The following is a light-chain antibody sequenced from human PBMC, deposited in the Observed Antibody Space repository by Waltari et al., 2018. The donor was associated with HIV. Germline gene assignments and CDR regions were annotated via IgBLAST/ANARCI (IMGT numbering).Light chain of an antibody. J-gene: IGLJ2*01. Sequence: SYALPPPSPMSVSPGQPASTPCSGHELGDSYVCWYQRGPGRSPLLVKDQHTKRPPGIRERFSGSNSGNTATLTISGTQAMDEADYCCQALDGRLGHVVFGGGTKLTVL. CDR3: QALDGRLGHVV. CDR1: ELGDSY. CDR2: QHT. V-gene: IGLV3-1*01.